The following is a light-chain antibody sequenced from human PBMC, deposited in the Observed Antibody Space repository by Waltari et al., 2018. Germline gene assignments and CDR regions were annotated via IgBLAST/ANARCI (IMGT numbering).Light chain of an antibody. CDR2: ATS. J-gene: IGKJ1*01. V-gene: IGKV1-5*03. CDR3: QQYDTHWT. CDR1: QSIDHW. Sequence: DIQVTQSPSTLSASLGAGVSMHCRTSQSIDHWLAWYQQKPGKAPKLLISATSVLENGIPSRFSGSRSGTEITLTITGLQPDDLATYYCQQYDTHWTFGQGTKVEIK.